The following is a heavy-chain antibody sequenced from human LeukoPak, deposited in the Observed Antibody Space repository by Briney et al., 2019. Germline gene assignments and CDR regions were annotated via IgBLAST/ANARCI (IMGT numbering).Heavy chain of an antibody. CDR1: GFTFSSYA. J-gene: IGHJ4*02. Sequence: PGGSLRLSCSASGFTFSSYAMSRVRQAPGKGLEWVSAISDSGDSTYYADSVKGRFTISRDNSKNTLYLQMNSLRAEDTAVYYCAKSSLGDTGAYQYYFDYWGQGTLVTVSS. V-gene: IGHV3-23*01. CDR3: AKSSLGDTGAYQYYFDY. D-gene: IGHD2-8*02. CDR2: ISDSGDST.